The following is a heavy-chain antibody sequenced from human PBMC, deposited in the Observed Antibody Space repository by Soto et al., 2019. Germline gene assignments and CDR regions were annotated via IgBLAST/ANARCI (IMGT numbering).Heavy chain of an antibody. D-gene: IGHD6-13*01. CDR1: GFTFSSYA. V-gene: IGHV3-23*01. Sequence: GGSLRLSCAASGFTFSSYAMNWVRQAPGKGLEWVSAISSSGGSTYYADSVKGRFTVSRDNSKNTLYLQMNTLTAEDTAVYYCAKASTWYPYFDYWGQGTLVTVSS. CDR2: ISSSGGST. J-gene: IGHJ4*02. CDR3: AKASTWYPYFDY.